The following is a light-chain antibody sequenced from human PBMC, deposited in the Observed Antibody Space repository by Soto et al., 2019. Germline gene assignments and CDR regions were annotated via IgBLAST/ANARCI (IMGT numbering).Light chain of an antibody. CDR2: EGS. Sequence: QSVLTQPASVSGSPGQSITISCTGTSSDVGSYNLVSWYQHHSGKAPKLMVYEGSKRPSGVSNRFSGSKSGNTASLTISGLQAEDEADYYCCSYAGSSNVFGTGTKVTIL. V-gene: IGLV2-23*03. CDR1: SSDVGSYNL. CDR3: CSYAGSSNV. J-gene: IGLJ1*01.